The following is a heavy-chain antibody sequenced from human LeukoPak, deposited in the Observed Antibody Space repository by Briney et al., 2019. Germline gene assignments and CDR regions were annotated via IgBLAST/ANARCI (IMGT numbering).Heavy chain of an antibody. CDR1: GGSISRYY. V-gene: IGHV4-59*01. CDR3: ARVGFREPAFDY. D-gene: IGHD3-10*01. J-gene: IGHJ4*02. CDR2: IYYSGST. Sequence: SETLSLTCTVSGGSISRYYWSWIRQPPGKGLEWIGYIYYSGSTNYSPSLKSRVTISVDTSKNQFSLKLSSVTAADTAVYYCARVGFREPAFDYWGQGTLVTVSS.